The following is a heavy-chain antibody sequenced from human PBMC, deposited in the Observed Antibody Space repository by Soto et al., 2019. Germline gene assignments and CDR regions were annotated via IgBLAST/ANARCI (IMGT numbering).Heavy chain of an antibody. CDR1: GFTFEDHG. D-gene: IGHD2-21*02. Sequence: PGVSIRLSYAAAGFTFEDHGMRRVRQDPGKGLEWVSGINWNGGSTGYADSVKGRFTISRDNAKNSLYLQMNSLRAEDTALYYCARNTVPATAITDYWGQGTLVTVSS. CDR3: ARNTVPATAITDY. V-gene: IGHV3-20*03. J-gene: IGHJ4*02. CDR2: INWNGGST.